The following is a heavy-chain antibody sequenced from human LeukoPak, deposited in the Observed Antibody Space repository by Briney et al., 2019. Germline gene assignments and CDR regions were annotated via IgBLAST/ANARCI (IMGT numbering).Heavy chain of an antibody. D-gene: IGHD3-10*01. CDR1: GFTFSNYW. Sequence: GGSLRLSCAASGFTFSNYWMHWVRQAPGKGLVWVSRINSDGINTSYADSVKGRFTISRDNAKNTLNLQMNSLRAEDTAVYYCARDSNTHYYGSPGGLDYWGQGTLVTVSS. CDR3: ARDSNTHYYGSPGGLDY. V-gene: IGHV3-74*01. J-gene: IGHJ4*02. CDR2: INSDGINT.